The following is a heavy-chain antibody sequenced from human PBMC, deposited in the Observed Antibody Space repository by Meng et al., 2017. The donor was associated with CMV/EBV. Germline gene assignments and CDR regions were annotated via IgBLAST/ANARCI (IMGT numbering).Heavy chain of an antibody. J-gene: IGHJ4*02. D-gene: IGHD4-17*01. CDR3: ARGGLRGFDY. V-gene: IGHV2-5*02. CDR1: GFSLSTSGVG. Sequence: QCTLMGSVPTLVNTNQTLTLHCTFSGFSLSTSGVGLGWTRQPPGKALEWLALIYWDDDKRYSPSLKSRLTITKDTSKNQVVLTMTNMDPVDTATYYCARGGLRGFDYWGQGTLVTVSS. CDR2: IYWDDDK.